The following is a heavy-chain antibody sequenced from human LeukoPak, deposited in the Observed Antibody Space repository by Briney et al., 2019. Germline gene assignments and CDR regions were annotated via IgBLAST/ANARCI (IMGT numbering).Heavy chain of an antibody. D-gene: IGHD6-19*01. CDR2: INPNSGGT. V-gene: IGHV1-2*02. CDR3: ARDLVAGTGYYFDY. J-gene: IGHJ4*02. Sequence: ASVKVSCKASGYTFSGYYMHWVRQAPGQGLEWMGWINPNSGGTDYAQKFQGRVTMTTDTSTSTAYMELRSLRSDDTAVYYCARDLVAGTGYYFDYWGQGTLVTVSS. CDR1: GYTFSGYY.